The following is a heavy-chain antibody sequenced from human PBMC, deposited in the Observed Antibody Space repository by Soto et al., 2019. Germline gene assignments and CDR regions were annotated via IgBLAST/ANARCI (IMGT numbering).Heavy chain of an antibody. V-gene: IGHV4-30-2*01. J-gene: IGHJ6*02. Sequence: KTSETLSLTCAVSGGSISSGGYSWSWIRQPPGKGLEWIGYIYHSGSTYYNPSLKSRVTISVDRSKNQFSLKLSSVTAADTAVYYCARARGDSSGYYRGRAYYYYGMDVWGQGTTVTVSS. CDR2: IYHSGST. CDR3: ARARGDSSGYYRGRAYYYYGMDV. D-gene: IGHD3-22*01. CDR1: GGSISSGGYS.